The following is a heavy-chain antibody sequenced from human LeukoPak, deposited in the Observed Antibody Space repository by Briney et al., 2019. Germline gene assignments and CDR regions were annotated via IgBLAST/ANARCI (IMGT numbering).Heavy chain of an antibody. D-gene: IGHD6-19*01. CDR3: AAPNLYSSGWYGFDYFDY. CDR2: ISDSGSST. Sequence: GGSLRLSCAASGFTFSNYAMSWVRQAPGKGLEWVSAISDSGSSTYYADSVKGRFTISRDNSKNTLYLQMNSLRAEDTAVYYCAAPNLYSSGWYGFDYFDYWGQGTLVTVSS. CDR1: GFTFSNYA. V-gene: IGHV3-23*01. J-gene: IGHJ4*02.